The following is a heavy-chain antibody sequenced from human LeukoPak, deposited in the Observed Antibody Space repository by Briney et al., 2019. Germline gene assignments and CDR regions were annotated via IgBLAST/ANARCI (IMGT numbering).Heavy chain of an antibody. Sequence: SGGSLRLSCAASGFTFSTYSMNWVRQAPGKGLEWVSSISSSSSYIYYADSVKGRFTISRDNAKNSLYLQMNSLRVEDTAVYYCARGGMSYYDFWSGHSEFQHWGQGTLVTVSS. CDR2: ISSSSSYI. CDR1: GFTFSTYS. CDR3: ARGGMSYYDFWSGHSEFQH. V-gene: IGHV3-21*01. J-gene: IGHJ1*01. D-gene: IGHD3-3*01.